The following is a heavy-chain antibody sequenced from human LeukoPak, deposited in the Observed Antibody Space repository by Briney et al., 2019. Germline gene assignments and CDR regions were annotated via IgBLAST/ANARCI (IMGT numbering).Heavy chain of an antibody. CDR3: ARDFGYYFDY. CDR1: GFTFKNYA. Sequence: GGSLRLSCAASGFTFKNYAMNWVRQSPGQGLEWVSTISGDAVTSWYADSVKGRFTVSRDNSKNIVFLQMNNLRAEDTAVYYCARDFGYYFDYWGQGTLVTVSS. CDR2: ISGDAVTS. J-gene: IGHJ4*02. V-gene: IGHV3-23*01. D-gene: IGHD3-10*01.